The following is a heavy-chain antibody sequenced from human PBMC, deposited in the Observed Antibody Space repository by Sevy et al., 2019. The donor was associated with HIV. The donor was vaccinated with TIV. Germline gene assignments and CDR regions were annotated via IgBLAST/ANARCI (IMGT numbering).Heavy chain of an antibody. CDR1: GYTFTKYY. J-gene: IGHJ4*02. D-gene: IGHD5-12*01. Sequence: ASVKVSCEASGYTFTKYYMHWVRQAPGQGLEWMGIINPNDGGTTYAQKFQGRVTMTRDTSTTTVYMELSSLRSEDTAVYSCARGSSGSQSFDYWGQGTLVTVSS. CDR3: ARGSSGSQSFDY. CDR2: INPNDGGT. V-gene: IGHV1-46*01.